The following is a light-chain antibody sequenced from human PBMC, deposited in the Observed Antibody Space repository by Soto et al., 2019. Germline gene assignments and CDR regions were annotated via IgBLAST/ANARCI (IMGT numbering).Light chain of an antibody. Sequence: EIVMTQSPGTLSLSPGERATLSCRASQNVISNLAWYQQRPGQAPRLLIYSASTRATGIPARFSGSGSGTEFTLTISSLQSGDAAVYYCQQYYEGPRGTFCQGTKV. CDR1: QNVISN. J-gene: IGKJ1*01. CDR2: SAS. CDR3: QQYYEGPRGT. V-gene: IGKV3-15*01.